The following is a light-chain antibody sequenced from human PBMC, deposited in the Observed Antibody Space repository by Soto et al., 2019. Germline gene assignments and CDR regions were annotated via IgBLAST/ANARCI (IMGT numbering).Light chain of an antibody. CDR2: EVN. Sequence: QSALTQPPSASGSPGQSVAISCTGTSSDVGGYNYVSWYQQHPGKAPKLMIYEVNKRPSGVPERFSGSKSGNTASLTVSGLQAEDEADYYCSSYAGSSNVFGTGTQGTVL. CDR3: SSYAGSSNV. V-gene: IGLV2-8*01. J-gene: IGLJ1*01. CDR1: SSDVGGYNY.